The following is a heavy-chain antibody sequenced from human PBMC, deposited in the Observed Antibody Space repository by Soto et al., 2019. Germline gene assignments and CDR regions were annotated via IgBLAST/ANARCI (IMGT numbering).Heavy chain of an antibody. CDR1: GFTFDTYG. Sequence: PGGSLRLSSAASGFTFDTYGMNWVRQAPGKGPEWLSGINSDGTISSYADSVKGRFTISRDNARNTLSLQMNSLRADDTAVYYCARLSGDHSAFFSYGMDAWGQGTTVTVSS. D-gene: IGHD2-21*01. CDR3: ARLSGDHSAFFSYGMDA. CDR2: INSDGTIS. J-gene: IGHJ6*02. V-gene: IGHV3-74*01.